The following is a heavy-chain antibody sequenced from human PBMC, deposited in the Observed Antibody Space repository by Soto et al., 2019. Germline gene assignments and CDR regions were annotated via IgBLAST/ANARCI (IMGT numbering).Heavy chain of an antibody. CDR2: IIPIFGTA. CDR1: GGTFSSYA. Sequence: ASVKVSCKASGGTFSSYAISWVRQAPGQGLEWMGGIIPIFGTANYAQKFQGRVTITADESTSTAYMELSSLRSEDTAVYYCARSDDSTSYPLDLWGPGTLVTVSS. V-gene: IGHV1-69*13. J-gene: IGHJ5*02. CDR3: ARSDDSTSYPLDL. D-gene: IGHD4-4*01.